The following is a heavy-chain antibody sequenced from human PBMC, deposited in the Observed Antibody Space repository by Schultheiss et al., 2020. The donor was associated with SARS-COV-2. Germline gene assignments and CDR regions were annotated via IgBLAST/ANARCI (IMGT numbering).Heavy chain of an antibody. CDR3: ARDTNGGFDY. Sequence: GGSLRLSCAASGFTFSSYGMHWVRQAPGKGLEWVAVISYDGSNKYYADSVKGRFTISRDNSKNTLYLQMNSLRAEDTAVYYCARDTNGGFDYWGQGTLVTVSS. D-gene: IGHD2-2*01. V-gene: IGHV3-30*03. CDR2: ISYDGSNK. CDR1: GFTFSSYG. J-gene: IGHJ4*02.